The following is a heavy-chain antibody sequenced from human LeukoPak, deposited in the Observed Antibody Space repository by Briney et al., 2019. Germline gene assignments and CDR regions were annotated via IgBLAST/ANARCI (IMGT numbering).Heavy chain of an antibody. CDR2: ISNSGSNK. Sequence: PGRSLRLSCAASGFTFSSYGIHWVRQAPGKGLEWVAVISNSGSNKYYADSMKGRFTVSRDNSKNTAYLQLNSLRTEDTAVYYCARDGTYTDYDPDFDIWGQGTLVTVSS. J-gene: IGHJ4*02. CDR1: GFTFSSYG. D-gene: IGHD5-12*01. CDR3: ARDGTYTDYDPDFDI. V-gene: IGHV3-30*03.